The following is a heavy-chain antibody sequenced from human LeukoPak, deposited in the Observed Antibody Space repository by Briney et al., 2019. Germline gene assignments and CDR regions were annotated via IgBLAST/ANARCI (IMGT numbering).Heavy chain of an antibody. J-gene: IGHJ3*02. CDR1: GYTFTSYD. CDR2: MNPNSGNT. D-gene: IGHD3-16*02. CDR3: ARVGIFDYVWGSYRHDAFDI. Sequence: ASVKVSCKASGYTFTSYDINWVRQATGQGLEWMGWMNPNSGNTGYAQKFQGRVTMTRNTSISTAYMELSSLRSEDTAVYYCARVGIFDYVWGSYRHDAFDIWGQGTTVTVSS. V-gene: IGHV1-8*01.